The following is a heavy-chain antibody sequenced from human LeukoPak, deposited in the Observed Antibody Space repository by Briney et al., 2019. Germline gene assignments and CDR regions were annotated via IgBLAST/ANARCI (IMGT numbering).Heavy chain of an antibody. CDR1: GGSFSGYY. Sequence: PSETLSLTCAVYGGSFSGYYWSWIRQPPGKGLEWIGEINHSGSTNYNPSLKSRVTISVDTSKNQFSLKLSSVTAADTAVYYCARVSRHYDILTGYSYYFDYWGQGTLVTVSS. CDR2: INHSGST. CDR3: ARVSRHYDILTGYSYYFDY. J-gene: IGHJ4*02. V-gene: IGHV4-34*01. D-gene: IGHD3-9*01.